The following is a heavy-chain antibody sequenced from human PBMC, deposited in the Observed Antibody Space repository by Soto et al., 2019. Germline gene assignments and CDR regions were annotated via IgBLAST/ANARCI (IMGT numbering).Heavy chain of an antibody. V-gene: IGHV3-74*01. CDR3: ARDEVGARWNSFDP. Sequence: PGGSLRLSCAASGFTFSTYWMHWIRQVPGKGLEWVSRINSDASHTYYADSVKGRFTISRDNAKNTLHLEMNSLRAEDTAVYYCARDEVGARWNSFDPWGQGTLVTVSS. J-gene: IGHJ5*02. CDR2: INSDASHT. D-gene: IGHD1-26*01. CDR1: GFTFSTYW.